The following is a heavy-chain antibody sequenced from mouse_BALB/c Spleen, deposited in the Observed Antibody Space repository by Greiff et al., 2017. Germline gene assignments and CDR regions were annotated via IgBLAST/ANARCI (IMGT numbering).Heavy chain of an antibody. J-gene: IGHJ1*01. D-gene: IGHD1-1*02. CDR1: GYTFTSYW. CDR3: TKRGGNYWYFDV. Sequence: QVQLQQPGAELVRPGASVKLSCKASGYTFTSYWINWVKQRPGQGLEWIGNIYPSDSYTNYNQKFKDKATLTVDKSSSTAYMQLSSPTSEDSAVYYCTKRGGNYWYFDVWGAGTMVTVSS. V-gene: IGHV1-69*02. CDR2: IYPSDSYT.